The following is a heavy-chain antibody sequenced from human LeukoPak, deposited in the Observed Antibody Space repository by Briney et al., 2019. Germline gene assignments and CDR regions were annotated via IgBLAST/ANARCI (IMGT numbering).Heavy chain of an antibody. J-gene: IGHJ6*04. CDR3: ARDLGYSYGTPYFYYGMDV. CDR2: ISHDGSNK. CDR1: GFTFSSYA. Sequence: QSGRSLRLSCAASGFTFSSYAMHWVRQAPGKGLEWVAVISHDGSNKYYADFVKGRFTISRDNSKNTLDLQMNSLRAEDTAVYYCARDLGYSYGTPYFYYGMDVWAKGPRSPSPQ. V-gene: IGHV3-30*04. D-gene: IGHD5-18*01.